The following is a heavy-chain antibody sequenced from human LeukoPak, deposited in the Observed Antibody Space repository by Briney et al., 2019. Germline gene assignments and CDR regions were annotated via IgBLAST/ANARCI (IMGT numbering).Heavy chain of an antibody. CDR1: VFTSTRYV. Sequence: GGSLRPSSVAPVFTSTRYVMRWVRHAPPKGLEWGSGVSGIVGSTYYADSLKGRFTISRDNSKNTLYLQMNSLRAENTAVYYCAKYSSSCFDYWGKGTLVTVSS. D-gene: IGHD6-13*01. CDR2: VSGIVGST. CDR3: AKYSSSCFDY. V-gene: IGHV3-23*01. J-gene: IGHJ4*02.